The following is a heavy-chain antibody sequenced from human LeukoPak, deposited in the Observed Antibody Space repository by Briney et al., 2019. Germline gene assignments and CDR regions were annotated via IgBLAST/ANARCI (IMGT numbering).Heavy chain of an antibody. CDR2: IYYSGST. V-gene: IGHV4-59*01. Sequence: SETLSLTCTVSGGSISSYYWSWIRQPPGKGLGWIGYIYYSGSTNYNPSLKSRVTISVDTSKNQFSLKLSSVTAADTAVYYCARGRDGYNKFRFDYWGQGTLVTVSS. CDR3: ARGRDGYNKFRFDY. J-gene: IGHJ4*02. CDR1: GGSISSYY. D-gene: IGHD5-24*01.